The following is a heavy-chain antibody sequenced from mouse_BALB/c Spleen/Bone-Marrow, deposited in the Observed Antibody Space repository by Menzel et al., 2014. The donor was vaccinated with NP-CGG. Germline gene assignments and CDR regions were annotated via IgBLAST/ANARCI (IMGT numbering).Heavy chain of an antibody. Sequence: QVQLQQSGAELVRPGTSVKVSCKASGYAFTNYLIEWVKQRPGQSLEWIGVINPGSGGTNYNEKFKGKATLTADKSSSTAYMQLSSLTSDDSAVYFCARRDYAMDYWGQGTSVTVSS. J-gene: IGHJ4*01. CDR2: INPGSGGT. CDR3: ARRDYAMDY. CDR1: GYAFTNYL. V-gene: IGHV1-54*01.